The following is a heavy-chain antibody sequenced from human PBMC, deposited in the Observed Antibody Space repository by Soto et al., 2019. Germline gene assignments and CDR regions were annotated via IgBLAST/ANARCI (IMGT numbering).Heavy chain of an antibody. CDR3: VQTTGWPGFDF. V-gene: IGHV3-53*01. CDR2: IYGGGTT. CDR1: GFAVSSKY. J-gene: IGHJ4*02. D-gene: IGHD6-19*01. Sequence: EVQLVESGGGGIQPGGSLRLSCAASGFAVSSKYMTWVRQAPGKGLEWVSVIYGGGTTYYADSVKGRCTISRDTSKNTLYLQMNSLRGADTAVYYCVQTTGWPGFDFWGQGTLVTVSS.